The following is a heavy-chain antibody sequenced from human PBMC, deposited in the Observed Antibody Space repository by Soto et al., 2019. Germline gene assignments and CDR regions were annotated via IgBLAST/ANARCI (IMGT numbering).Heavy chain of an antibody. V-gene: IGHV1-8*01. CDR1: GYTFTIYD. CDR3: ARGPSNYGGAHYFDY. CDR2: MNPNSGNT. J-gene: IGHJ4*02. Sequence: GASXKVSCKASGYTFTIYDINWVRQATVQGLEWMGWMNPNSGNTGYAQKFQGRVTMTRNTSISTAYMELSSLRSEDTAVYYCARGPSNYGGAHYFDYWGQGTLVTVSS. D-gene: IGHD4-17*01.